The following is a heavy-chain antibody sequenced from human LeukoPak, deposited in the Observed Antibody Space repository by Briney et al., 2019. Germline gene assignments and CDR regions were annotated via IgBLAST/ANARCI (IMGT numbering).Heavy chain of an antibody. Sequence: GGSLRLSCAASGFTFSSYAMSWVRQAPGKGLEWVSAISGSGGSTYYADSVKGRFTISRDNSKNTLYLQINSLRAEDTAVYYCAKVRRDGYSRYFDYWGQGTLVTVSS. V-gene: IGHV3-23*01. CDR1: GFTFSSYA. D-gene: IGHD5-24*01. CDR3: AKVRRDGYSRYFDY. J-gene: IGHJ4*02. CDR2: ISGSGGST.